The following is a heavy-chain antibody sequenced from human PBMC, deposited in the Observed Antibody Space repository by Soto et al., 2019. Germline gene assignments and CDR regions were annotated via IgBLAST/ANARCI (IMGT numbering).Heavy chain of an antibody. D-gene: IGHD3-22*01. V-gene: IGHV4-59*01. J-gene: IGHJ4*02. CDR1: GGFISNYY. Sequence: PSETLSLTCTVSGGFISNYYWSWVRQSPGKGLEWIGYIYYSGTTNYNPSLKSRVTILLDMSKNQFSLRLRSVTAADTAVYYCARVDLPYYYDSSGYYDYWGQGTLVTVSS. CDR2: IYYSGTT. CDR3: ARVDLPYYYDSSGYYDY.